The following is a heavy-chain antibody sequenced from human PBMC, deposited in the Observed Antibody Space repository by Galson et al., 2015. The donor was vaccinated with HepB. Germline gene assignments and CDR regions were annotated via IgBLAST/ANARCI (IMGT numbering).Heavy chain of an antibody. CDR3: ARGLGSASYSDHRFGP. CDR2: IRSDSGVT. D-gene: IGHD3-10*01. V-gene: IGHV3-48*02. Sequence: SLRLSCAASGFTFGRHSMNWVRQAPGKGLEWISYIRSDSGVTKYPDSVKGRFTISRDNARNSLYLQMNSLRDEDTAVYYCARGLGSASYSDHRFGPWGQGTLVTVSS. CDR1: GFTFGRHS. J-gene: IGHJ5*02.